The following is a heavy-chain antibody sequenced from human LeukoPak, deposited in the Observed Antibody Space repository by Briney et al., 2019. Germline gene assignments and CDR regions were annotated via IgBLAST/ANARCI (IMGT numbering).Heavy chain of an antibody. CDR2: INHSGST. CDR3: ARAPPSYDFWSGYQGSDAFDI. CDR1: GGSFSGYY. D-gene: IGHD3-3*01. Sequence: PSETLSLTCAVYGGSFSGYYWSWIRQPPGKGLEWIGEINHSGSTNYNPSLKSRVTISVDTSKNQFSLKLSSVTAADTAVYYCARAPPSYDFWSGYQGSDAFDIWGQGTMVTVSS. V-gene: IGHV4-34*01. J-gene: IGHJ3*02.